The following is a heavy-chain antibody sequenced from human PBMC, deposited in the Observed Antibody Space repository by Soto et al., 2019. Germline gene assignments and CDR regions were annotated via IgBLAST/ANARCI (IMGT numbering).Heavy chain of an antibody. D-gene: IGHD6-6*01. J-gene: IGHJ4*02. CDR2: ISGSDDST. CDR3: AKRSSSSTFDY. V-gene: IGHV3-23*01. Sequence: EVQLLESGGGLVQPGESLRLSCAASGFTFSSYAMSWVRQAPGKGLEWGSVISGSDDSTYYTDSVKGRFTISRDNSKNTLYLQMNSLRAEDTAVDYCAKRSSSSTFDYWGQGTLVTVSS. CDR1: GFTFSSYA.